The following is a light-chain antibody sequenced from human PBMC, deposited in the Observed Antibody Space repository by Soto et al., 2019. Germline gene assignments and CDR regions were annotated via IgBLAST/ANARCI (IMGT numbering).Light chain of an antibody. Sequence: QSALTQPASVSGSPGQSITISCTGTYNLVSWYQQHPGKAPKLMIFEVNKRPSGVSNRFSGSRSGNTASLTISGLQAEDEADYYCSSYTDSSNYVFGTGTKVTVL. CDR3: SSYTDSSNYV. CDR2: EVN. J-gene: IGLJ1*01. V-gene: IGLV2-14*02. CDR1: YNL.